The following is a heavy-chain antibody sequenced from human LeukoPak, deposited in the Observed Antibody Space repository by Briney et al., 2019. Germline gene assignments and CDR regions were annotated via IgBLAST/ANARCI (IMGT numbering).Heavy chain of an antibody. J-gene: IGHJ6*02. CDR3: ARADYDFWSGPSPNYYYYGMDV. CDR2: TYYRSKLYN. V-gene: IGHV6-1*01. Sequence: SQTLSLTCAISGDSFSSNSAAWNWLRQSPSRGLEWLGRTYYRSKLYNDYAVSVKSRITINPDTSKNQFSLQLNSVTPEDTAVYYCARADYDFWSGPSPNYYYYGMDVWGQGTTVTVSS. CDR1: GDSFSSNSAA. D-gene: IGHD3-3*01.